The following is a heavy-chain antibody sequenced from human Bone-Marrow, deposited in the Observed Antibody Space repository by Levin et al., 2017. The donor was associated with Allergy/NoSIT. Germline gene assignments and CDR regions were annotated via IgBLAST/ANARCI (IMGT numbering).Heavy chain of an antibody. Sequence: AGGSLRLSCTASGFTFSTYAMSWVRQAPGKGLEWVSTISGSRNNTYSADSVKGRFTISRDNSKNTLFLQINGLTAEDTAVYYCAKAPSRCSLTDCRGLFDYWGQGTLVAVSP. CDR1: GFTFSTYA. D-gene: IGHD2-15*01. CDR2: ISGSRNNT. V-gene: IGHV3-23*01. J-gene: IGHJ4*02. CDR3: AKAPSRCSLTDCRGLFDY.